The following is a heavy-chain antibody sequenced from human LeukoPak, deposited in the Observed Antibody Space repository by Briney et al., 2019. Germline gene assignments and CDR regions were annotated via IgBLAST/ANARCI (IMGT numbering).Heavy chain of an antibody. CDR3: AKDPNPHYDFWSGYK. CDR1: GFTFTGHT. D-gene: IGHD3-3*01. J-gene: IGHJ4*02. CDR2: IGGRDDRT. V-gene: IGHV3-23*01. Sequence: GGSLRLSCAASGFTFTGHTMTWLRQAPGKGQEWVSIIGGRDDRTYYADSVKGRFTISRDNSKSILYLQMNSLRAEDTAVYYCAKDPNPHYDFWSGYKWGQGTLVTVSS.